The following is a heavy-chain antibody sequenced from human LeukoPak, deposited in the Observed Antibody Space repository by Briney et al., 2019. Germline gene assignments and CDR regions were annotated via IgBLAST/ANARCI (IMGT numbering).Heavy chain of an antibody. V-gene: IGHV4-59*08. D-gene: IGHD6-19*01. CDR2: IHYSGST. Sequence: PSETLSLTCTLSGRTISSYYWSWIRQPPGKGLEWIGYIHYSGSTKYNPSLKSRVTISVDTSKNQFSLKLSSLTAADTAVYYCARWYSSGWAFDYWGQGTLVTVSS. CDR1: GRTISSYY. J-gene: IGHJ4*02. CDR3: ARWYSSGWAFDY.